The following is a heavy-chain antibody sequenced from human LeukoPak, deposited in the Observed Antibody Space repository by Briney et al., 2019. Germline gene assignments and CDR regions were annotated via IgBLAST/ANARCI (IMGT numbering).Heavy chain of an antibody. CDR1: GFTFSNYW. V-gene: IGHV4-34*01. D-gene: IGHD4-11*01. J-gene: IGHJ4*02. CDR2: IHYSGNT. CDR3: ARGPNEYSFHFDS. Sequence: GSLRLSCVASGFTFSNYWMNWIRQPPGKGLEWIGGIHYSGNTYYNPSLKSRVTISVDTSKNQFSLKLSSVTAADTAVYYCARGPNEYSFHFDSWGQGTLVTVSS.